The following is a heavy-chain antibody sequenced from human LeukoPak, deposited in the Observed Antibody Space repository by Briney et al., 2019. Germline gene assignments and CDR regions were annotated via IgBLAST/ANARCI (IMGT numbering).Heavy chain of an antibody. CDR3: ARNSGSADY. D-gene: IGHD1-26*01. J-gene: IGHJ4*02. CDR2: ISSSSSYI. CDR1: GFTFRSYS. V-gene: IGHV3-21*01. Sequence: PGGSLRLSCAASGFTFRSYSMNWVRQAPGQGLEWVSSISSSSSYIYYADSVKGRFTISRDNAKNSLYLQMNSLRAEDTAVYYFARNSGSADYWGQGTLVTVSS.